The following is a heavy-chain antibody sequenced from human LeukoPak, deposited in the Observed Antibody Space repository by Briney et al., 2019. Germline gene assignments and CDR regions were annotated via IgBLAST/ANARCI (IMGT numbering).Heavy chain of an antibody. CDR1: GYTFTSYG. V-gene: IGHV1-18*01. CDR3: ARDLEGRYYDILTGYHNWFDP. D-gene: IGHD3-9*01. J-gene: IGHJ5*02. Sequence: ASVKVSCKASGYTFTSYGISWVRQAPGQGLEWMGWISAYNGNTNYAQKLRGRVTMTTDTSTSTAYMELRSLRSDDTAVYYCARDLEGRYYDILTGYHNWFDPWGQGTLVTVSS. CDR2: ISAYNGNT.